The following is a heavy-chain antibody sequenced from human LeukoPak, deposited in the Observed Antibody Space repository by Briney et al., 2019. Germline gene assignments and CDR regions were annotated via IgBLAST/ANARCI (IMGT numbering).Heavy chain of an antibody. J-gene: IGHJ4*02. V-gene: IGHV3-7*01. CDR3: AKDDVSSSSDLFGY. CDR1: GFTFSSYW. CDR2: IKQDGSEK. Sequence: QPGGSLRLSCAASGFTFSSYWMSWVRQAPGKGLEWVANIKQDGSEKYYVDSVKGRFTISRDNAKNSLYLQMNSLRAEDTAVYYCAKDDVSSSSDLFGYWGQGTLVTVSS. D-gene: IGHD6-6*01.